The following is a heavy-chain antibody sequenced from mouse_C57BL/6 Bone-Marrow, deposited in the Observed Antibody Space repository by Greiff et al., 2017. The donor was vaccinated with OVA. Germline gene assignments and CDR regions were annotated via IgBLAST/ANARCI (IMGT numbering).Heavy chain of an antibody. CDR2: IYPRSGNT. V-gene: IGHV1-81*01. J-gene: IGHJ3*01. CDR1: GYTFTSYG. Sequence: VMLVESGAELARPGASVKLSCKASGYTFTSYGISWVKQRTGQGLEWIGEIYPRSGNTYYNEKFKGKATLTADKSSSTAYMELRSLTSEDSAVYFCAREGIYDGYAAWFAYWGQGTLVTVSA. D-gene: IGHD2-3*01. CDR3: AREGIYDGYAAWFAY.